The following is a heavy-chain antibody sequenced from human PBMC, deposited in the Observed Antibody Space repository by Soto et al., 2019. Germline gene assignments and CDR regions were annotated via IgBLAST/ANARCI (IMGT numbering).Heavy chain of an antibody. D-gene: IGHD3-16*01. CDR3: AREDTGMITRSSGRDV. V-gene: IGHV4-30-4*01. CDR2: INYSGRT. CDR1: GGSISSDRHY. J-gene: IGHJ6*02. Sequence: QVQLQESGPGLVRPSQTLSLTCTVSGGSISSDRHYWSWIRQSPGKGLEWIGYINYSGRTYYNTSLKSRVIISLDTSKNQFSLKLNSVTAADTAVYYCAREDTGMITRSSGRDVWGQGTTVTVSS.